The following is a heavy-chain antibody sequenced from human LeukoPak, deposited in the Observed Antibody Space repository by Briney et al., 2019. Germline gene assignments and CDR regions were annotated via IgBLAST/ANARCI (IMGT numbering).Heavy chain of an antibody. CDR1: GFTFGKYW. CDR3: ARDQYDTWSRRGNFDS. J-gene: IGHJ4*02. CDR2: IKLDGSEK. Sequence: GGSLRLSCVASGFTFGKYWMSWVRQAPGKGLEWVANIKLDGSEKNYVDSVKGRFTTSRDNTKNSLYLQMNSLRVEDTAVSYCARDQYDTWSRRGNFDSWGQGTLVIVSS. V-gene: IGHV3-7*03. D-gene: IGHD3-3*01.